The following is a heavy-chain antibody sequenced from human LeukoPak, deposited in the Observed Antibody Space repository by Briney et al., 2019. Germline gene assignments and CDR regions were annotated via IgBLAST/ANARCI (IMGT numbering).Heavy chain of an antibody. CDR1: GFTFSHAW. Sequence: GGSLRLSCAASGFTFSHAWMTWVRQAPGKGLEWVGRIKSKTDGGTTDYAAPVKSRFTISRDDSKNTLYLQMSSLKTEDTAVYFCAHRDTAMVRVDYWGQGTLVTVSS. J-gene: IGHJ4*02. CDR2: IKSKTDGGTT. V-gene: IGHV3-15*01. CDR3: AHRDTAMVRVDY. D-gene: IGHD5-18*01.